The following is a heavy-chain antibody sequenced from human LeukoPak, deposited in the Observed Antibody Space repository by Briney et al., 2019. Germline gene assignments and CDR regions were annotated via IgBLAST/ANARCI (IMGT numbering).Heavy chain of an antibody. Sequence: GESLKISCKGSGYSFTSYWISWVRQMPGKGLEWMGIIYPGDSDTRYSPSFQGRITNSADKSINTAYLQWSSLKASDTAMYYCARQQDIVVVIAASSPDYYGMDVWGQGTTVTVSS. CDR1: GYSFTSYW. D-gene: IGHD2-15*01. V-gene: IGHV5-51*01. CDR3: ARQQDIVVVIAASSPDYYGMDV. J-gene: IGHJ6*02. CDR2: IYPGDSDT.